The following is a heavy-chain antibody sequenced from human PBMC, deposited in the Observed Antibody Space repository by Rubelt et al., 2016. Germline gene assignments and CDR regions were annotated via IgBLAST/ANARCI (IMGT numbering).Heavy chain of an antibody. J-gene: IGHJ4*02. CDR3: ASDRVG. V-gene: IGHV3-48*04. Sequence: EVQVVESGGGSVQPGGSLRLSCAASGFTVSSSYMSWVRQAPGKGLEWLSYIPSGSDIIHYADSVKGRRTISRDNAKKSLDLQMNSLRVEDTAVYDCASDRVGWGQGTLVTVSS. D-gene: IGHD2-2*01. CDR1: GFTVSSSY. CDR2: IPSGSDII.